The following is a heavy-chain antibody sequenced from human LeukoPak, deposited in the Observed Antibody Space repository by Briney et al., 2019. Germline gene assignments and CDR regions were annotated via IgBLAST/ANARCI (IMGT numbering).Heavy chain of an antibody. D-gene: IGHD3-22*01. V-gene: IGHV3-21*01. CDR2: ISSSSSYI. CDR3: ARSASADYYDSSGYPAFDY. CDR1: GFTFSSYS. Sequence: GGSLRLSCAASGFTFSSYSMNWVRQAPGKGLEWVSSISSSSSYIYYADSVKGRFTISRDNAKNSLYLQMYSLRAEDTAVYYCARSASADYYDSSGYPAFDYWGQGTLVTVSS. J-gene: IGHJ4*02.